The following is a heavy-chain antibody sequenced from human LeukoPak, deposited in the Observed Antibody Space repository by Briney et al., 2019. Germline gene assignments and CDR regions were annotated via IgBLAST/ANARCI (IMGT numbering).Heavy chain of an antibody. V-gene: IGHV3-30*04. D-gene: IGHD3-10*01. CDR2: ISYDGSNK. CDR1: GFTFSSYA. Sequence: GGSLRLSCAASGFTFSSYAMHWVRQAPGKGLEWVAVISYDGSNKYYADSVKGRFTISRDNSKNTLYLQMNSLRAEDTAVYYCAKDYYGSGSPLINWFDPWGQGTLVTVSS. CDR3: AKDYYGSGSPLINWFDP. J-gene: IGHJ5*02.